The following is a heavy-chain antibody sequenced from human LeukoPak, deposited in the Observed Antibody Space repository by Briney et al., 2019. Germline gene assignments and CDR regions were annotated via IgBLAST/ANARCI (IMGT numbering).Heavy chain of an antibody. Sequence: GGSLRLSCAASGFTFSSYSMNWVRQALGKGLEWVSSISSSSSYIYYADSVKGRFTISRDNAKNSLYLQMNSLRAEDTAVYYCASSGYYDSTGYYNTHVYFDYWGQGTLVTVSS. CDR3: ASSGYYDSTGYYNTHVYFDY. CDR2: ISSSSSYI. CDR1: GFTFSSYS. J-gene: IGHJ4*02. D-gene: IGHD3-22*01. V-gene: IGHV3-21*01.